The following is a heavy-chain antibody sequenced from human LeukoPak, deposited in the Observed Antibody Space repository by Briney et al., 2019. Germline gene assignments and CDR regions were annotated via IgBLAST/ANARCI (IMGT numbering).Heavy chain of an antibody. Sequence: SVKVSCKASGGTFSSYAISWVRQAPGQGLEWMGRIIPILGIANYAQKFQGRVTITADKSTSTAYMELSSLRSEDTAVYHCARDLESYYDSSGYSPFDYWGQGTLVTVSS. CDR1: GGTFSSYA. D-gene: IGHD3-22*01. CDR2: IIPILGIA. CDR3: ARDLESYYDSSGYSPFDY. J-gene: IGHJ4*02. V-gene: IGHV1-69*04.